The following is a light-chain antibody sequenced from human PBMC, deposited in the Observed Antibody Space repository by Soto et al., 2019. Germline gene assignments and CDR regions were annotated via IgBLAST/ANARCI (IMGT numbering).Light chain of an antibody. J-gene: IGKJ1*01. CDR2: GAS. Sequence: EIVLTQSPGTLSLSPGEGATLSCRASQSVSNNYLAWYQQKSGQAPRLLIYGASSRAAGIPDRFSGSGSGTDFTLTISRLEPEDFAVYYCQQYGSSPRTFGQGTKVDIK. CDR3: QQYGSSPRT. CDR1: QSVSNNY. V-gene: IGKV3-20*01.